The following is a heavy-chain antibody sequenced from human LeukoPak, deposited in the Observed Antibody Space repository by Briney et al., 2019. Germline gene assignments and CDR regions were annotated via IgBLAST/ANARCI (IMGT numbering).Heavy chain of an antibody. V-gene: IGHV3-11*04. Sequence: GGSLRLSCAASGFIFSDYYMTWIRQAPGKGLEWLSYIDSSGDVIYYADSVKGRFTISRDNAKNSLYLQMNSLRAEDTAVYYCARPPHIAAAGQDWGQGTLVTVSS. D-gene: IGHD6-13*01. CDR3: ARPPHIAAAGQD. CDR1: GFIFSDYY. J-gene: IGHJ4*02. CDR2: IDSSGDVI.